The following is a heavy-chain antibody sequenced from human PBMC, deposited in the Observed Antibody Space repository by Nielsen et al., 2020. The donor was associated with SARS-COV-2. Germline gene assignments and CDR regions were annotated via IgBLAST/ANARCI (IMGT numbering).Heavy chain of an antibody. D-gene: IGHD2-15*01. Sequence: SETLSLTCNVSGGSIRGFYWSWIRQPPGKGLEWVGNIFYSGSINYNPSLKSRVTISGDTSKNQISLKLSSVTAADTAVYYCARVVVPGGMDFSSWFDPWGQGSLVIVSS. J-gene: IGHJ5*02. CDR1: GGSIRGFY. CDR2: IFYSGSI. V-gene: IGHV4-59*01. CDR3: ARVVVPGGMDFSSWFDP.